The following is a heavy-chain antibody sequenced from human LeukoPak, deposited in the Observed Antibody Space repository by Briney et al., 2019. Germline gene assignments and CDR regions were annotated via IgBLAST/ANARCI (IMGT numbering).Heavy chain of an antibody. D-gene: IGHD3-22*01. V-gene: IGHV3-74*01. Sequence: GGSLRLSCAASGFIFSSYWMHWVRHAPGKGLAWVSRINTDGSSTSYADSVKGRFTISRDNAKNSLYLQMNSLRAEDTAVYYCARDSSYYDSSGYWGDYWGQGTLVTVSS. CDR3: ARDSSYYDSSGYWGDY. J-gene: IGHJ4*02. CDR2: INTDGSST. CDR1: GFIFSSYW.